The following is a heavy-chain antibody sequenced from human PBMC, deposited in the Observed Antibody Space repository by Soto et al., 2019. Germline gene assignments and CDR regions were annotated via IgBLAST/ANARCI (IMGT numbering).Heavy chain of an antibody. D-gene: IGHD3-10*01. CDR3: ARTPGSGNYNYYFYGMDV. CDR1: GFTLSSHS. Sequence: PGGSLRLSCAASGFTLSSHSMNLVRQAPGKGLEWVASITSSSIYIYYADSVLGRFTISRDNAKNSLYLQMSSLRAEDTAVYYCARTPGSGNYNYYFYGMDVWGQGTTVTVSS. J-gene: IGHJ6*02. V-gene: IGHV3-21*01. CDR2: ITSSSIYI.